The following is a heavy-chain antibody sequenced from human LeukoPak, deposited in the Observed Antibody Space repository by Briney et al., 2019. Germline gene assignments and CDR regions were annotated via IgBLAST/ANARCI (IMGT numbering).Heavy chain of an antibody. CDR2: ISSSSSYT. J-gene: IGHJ6*02. V-gene: IGHV3-11*05. CDR1: GFTFSDYY. CDR3: AREFPVVVPAAHSYGMDV. D-gene: IGHD2-2*01. Sequence: GGSLRLSCAASGFTFSDYYMSWIRQAPGKGLEWVSYISSSSSYTNYADSVKGRFTISRDNAKNSLYLQMNSLRAEDTAVYYCAREFPVVVPAAHSYGMDVWGQGTTVTVSS.